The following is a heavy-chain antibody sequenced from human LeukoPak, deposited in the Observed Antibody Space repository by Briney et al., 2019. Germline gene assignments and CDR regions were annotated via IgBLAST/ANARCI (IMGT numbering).Heavy chain of an antibody. Sequence: PGGSLRLSCAASGFTFDDYAMHWVRQAPGKGLEWVSGISWNSGSIGYADSVKGRFTISRDNSKNTLSLQMNSLRADDTAVYYCARWFCTSTTCYYDYWGQGTLVTVSS. CDR2: ISWNSGSI. D-gene: IGHD2-2*01. CDR3: ARWFCTSTTCYYDY. J-gene: IGHJ4*02. V-gene: IGHV3-9*01. CDR1: GFTFDDYA.